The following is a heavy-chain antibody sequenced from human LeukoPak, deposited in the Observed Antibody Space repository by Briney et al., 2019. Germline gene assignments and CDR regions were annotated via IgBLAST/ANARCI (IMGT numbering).Heavy chain of an antibody. Sequence: GASVKVSCKASGYTFTNYGISWVRQAPGQGLEWMGWISAYNGNTNHAQKLQGRVTMTTDTSTSTAYMDLRSLRSDDTAVYYCAREGYCGSTSCDVYGLDVWGQGTTVTVSS. J-gene: IGHJ6*02. V-gene: IGHV1-18*01. CDR3: AREGYCGSTSCDVYGLDV. CDR1: GYTFTNYG. D-gene: IGHD2-2*01. CDR2: ISAYNGNT.